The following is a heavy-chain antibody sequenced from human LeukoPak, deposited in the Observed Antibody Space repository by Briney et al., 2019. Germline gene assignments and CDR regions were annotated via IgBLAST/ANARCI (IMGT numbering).Heavy chain of an antibody. J-gene: IGHJ6*03. V-gene: IGHV4-59*01. D-gene: IGHD3-3*01. Sequence: SETLSLTCTVSGGSISSYYWSWIRQPPGKGLEWIGYIYYSGSTNYNPSLKSRVTISVDTSKNQFSLKLRSVTAADTAVYYCARDSLRFLEFLSKSPYYMDVWGKGTTVIVSS. CDR2: IYYSGST. CDR1: GGSISSYY. CDR3: ARDSLRFLEFLSKSPYYMDV.